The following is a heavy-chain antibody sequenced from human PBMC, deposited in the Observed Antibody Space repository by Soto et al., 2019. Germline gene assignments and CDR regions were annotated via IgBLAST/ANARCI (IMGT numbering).Heavy chain of an antibody. Sequence: GVLMRISCEGAGYSFTSYWIGWVLQMPGKGLEWMGIIYPGDSDTRYSPSFQGQVTISVDKSISTAYLQWSRLKASDTAMYYCARSNSAAVVFHYWGQGTLVTVAS. J-gene: IGHJ4*02. V-gene: IGHV5-51*01. D-gene: IGHD6-13*01. CDR3: ARSNSAAVVFHY. CDR1: GYSFTSYW. CDR2: IYPGDSDT.